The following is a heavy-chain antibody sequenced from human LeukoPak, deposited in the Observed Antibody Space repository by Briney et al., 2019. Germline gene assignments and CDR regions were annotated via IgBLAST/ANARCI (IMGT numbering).Heavy chain of an antibody. CDR1: GGTFSSYA. CDR3: ARRLYGDFGDY. J-gene: IGHJ4*02. D-gene: IGHD4-17*01. CDR2: IIPIFGTA. Sequence: ASVKVSCKASGGTFSSYAISWVRQAPGQGLEWMGGIIPIFGTANYAQKFQGRVTITADESTSTAYMELSRLRSDDTAVYYCARRLYGDFGDYWGQGTLVTVSS. V-gene: IGHV1-69*01.